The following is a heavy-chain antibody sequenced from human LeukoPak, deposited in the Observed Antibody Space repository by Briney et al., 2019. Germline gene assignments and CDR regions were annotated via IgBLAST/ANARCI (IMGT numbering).Heavy chain of an antibody. CDR1: GFTFSNYA. CDR2: ASGRDTST. CDR3: AKWGDYDVLTGYYDSDY. V-gene: IGHV3-23*01. Sequence: GGSLRLSCAASGFTFSNYAMSWVRQAPGKGLKWVSAASGRDTSTYYTDSVKGRFTISRDNSKNTLYLQMNSLSAEDTAIYYCAKWGDYDVLTGYYDSDYWGQGTLVTVSS. D-gene: IGHD3-9*01. J-gene: IGHJ4*02.